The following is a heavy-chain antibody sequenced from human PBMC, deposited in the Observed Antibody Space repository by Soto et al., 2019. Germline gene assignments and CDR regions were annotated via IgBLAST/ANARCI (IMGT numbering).Heavy chain of an antibody. V-gene: IGHV1-18*01. J-gene: IGHJ4*02. CDR1: GYTFTSYG. CDR2: ISAYNGNT. D-gene: IGHD5-18*01. Sequence: ASVKVYCKASGYTFTSYGVSWGRQAPGQGLEWMGCISAYNGNTNYAQKLQGRVTMTTDTSTSTAYMELRSLRSDDTAVYYCAKERGYSYGYDYWGQGTLVTVSS. CDR3: AKERGYSYGYDY.